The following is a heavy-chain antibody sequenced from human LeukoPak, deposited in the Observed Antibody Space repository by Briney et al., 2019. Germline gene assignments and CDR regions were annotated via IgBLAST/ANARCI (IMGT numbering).Heavy chain of an antibody. Sequence: GGSLRLSCAASGFTFSSYSMNWVRQAPGKGLEWVSYISSISSTIYYADSVKGRFTISRDNAKNSLYLQMNSLRAEDTAVYYCARSRVTTMVPYWYFDLWGRGTLVTVSS. V-gene: IGHV3-48*01. J-gene: IGHJ2*01. CDR2: ISSISSTI. CDR1: GFTFSSYS. D-gene: IGHD5-18*01. CDR3: ARSRVTTMVPYWYFDL.